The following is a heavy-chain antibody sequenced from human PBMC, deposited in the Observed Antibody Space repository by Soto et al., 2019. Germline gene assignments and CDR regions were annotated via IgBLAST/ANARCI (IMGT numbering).Heavy chain of an antibody. CDR2: ISSSSSTI. J-gene: IGHJ5*02. CDR3: AAEYSGYEGLDP. D-gene: IGHD5-12*01. CDR1: GFTFSSYS. V-gene: IGHV3-48*01. Sequence: PGASLRLSCAASGFTFSSYSMNWVRQAPGKGLEWVSYISSSSSTIYYADSVKGRFTISRDNAKNSLYLQMNSLRAEDTAVYYCAAEYSGYEGLDPCGEGTLVTVSS.